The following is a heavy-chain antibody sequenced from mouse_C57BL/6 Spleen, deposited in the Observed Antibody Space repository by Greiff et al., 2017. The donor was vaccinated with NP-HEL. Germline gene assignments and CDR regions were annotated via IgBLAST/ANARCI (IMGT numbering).Heavy chain of an antibody. J-gene: IGHJ4*01. V-gene: IGHV14-4*01. CDR3: RSYGPMDY. CDR1: GFNIKDDY. Sequence: VQLQQSGAELVRPGASVKLSCTASGFNIKDDYMHWVKQRPEQGLEWIGWIDPENGDTEYASKFQGKATITADPSSNTAYLQLSSLTSEDTAVYYCRSYGPMDYWGQGTSVTVSS. D-gene: IGHD1-1*01. CDR2: IDPENGDT.